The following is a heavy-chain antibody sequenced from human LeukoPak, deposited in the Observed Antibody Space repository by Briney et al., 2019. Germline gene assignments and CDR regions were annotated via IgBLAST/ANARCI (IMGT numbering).Heavy chain of an antibody. D-gene: IGHD3-9*01. V-gene: IGHV3-23*01. CDR1: GFTFSSYG. CDR3: AKDYDILTGYSFDI. Sequence: GGSLRLSCAASGFTFSSYGMSWVSQAPGKGLEWVSAISGSGGGTYYADSAKGRFTISRDNSKNTLYLQMNSRRAEDTAVYYCAKDYDILTGYSFDIWGQGTMVTVSS. CDR2: ISGSGGGT. J-gene: IGHJ3*02.